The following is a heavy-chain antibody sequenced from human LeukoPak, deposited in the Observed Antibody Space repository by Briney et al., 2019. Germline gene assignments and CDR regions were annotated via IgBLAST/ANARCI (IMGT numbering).Heavy chain of an antibody. J-gene: IGHJ5*02. CDR3: AKAHSSGWGDWFDP. Sequence: GGSLRLSCAACGFTFSSYGMHWVRQAPGKGLEWVAVISYDGSNKYYADSVKGRFTISRDNSKNTLYLQMNSLRAEDTAVYYCAKAHSSGWGDWFDPWGQGTLVTVSS. D-gene: IGHD6-19*01. V-gene: IGHV3-30*18. CDR1: GFTFSSYG. CDR2: ISYDGSNK.